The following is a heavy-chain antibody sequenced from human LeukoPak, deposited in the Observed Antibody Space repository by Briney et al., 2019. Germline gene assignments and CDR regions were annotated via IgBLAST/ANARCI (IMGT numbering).Heavy chain of an antibody. D-gene: IGHD2-2*01. Sequence: SVKVSCKASGGTFSSYAISWVRQAPGQGLEWMGRIIPILGIANYAQKFQGRVTITADKSTSTAYMELSSLRSEDTAVYYCARDASVVPAAMSYFQHWGQGTLVTVSS. CDR3: ARDASVVPAAMSYFQH. V-gene: IGHV1-69*04. CDR2: IIPILGIA. J-gene: IGHJ1*01. CDR1: GGTFSSYA.